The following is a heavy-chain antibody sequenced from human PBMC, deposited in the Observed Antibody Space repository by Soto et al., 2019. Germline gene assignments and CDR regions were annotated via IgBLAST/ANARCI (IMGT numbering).Heavy chain of an antibody. D-gene: IGHD6-13*01. CDR3: ARNRWMTAAGHEDY. CDR1: GGSISTHY. V-gene: IGHV3-23*01. J-gene: IGHJ4*02. Sequence: ETLSLTCSISGGSISTHYWSWIQQSPGKVLEWVSAIGGSGADTYYAVSLKGRFTISRDNSKNTLYLQMNSLRADDTAVHYCARNRWMTAAGHEDYWGQGTLVTVSS. CDR2: IGGSGADT.